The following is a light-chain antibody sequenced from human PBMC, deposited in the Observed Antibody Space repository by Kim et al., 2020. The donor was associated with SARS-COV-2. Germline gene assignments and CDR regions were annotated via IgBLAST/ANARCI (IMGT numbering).Light chain of an antibody. Sequence: RGTIHCDGSSSNIARNTVNWDQQVPGRAPNLLIHSRNQRPSGGPDRFSGSKSGTSGSLAISGLQSEDEADYYCASWDNGLNARVFGGGTQLTVL. V-gene: IGLV1-44*01. CDR3: ASWDNGLNARV. J-gene: IGLJ3*02. CDR2: SRN. CDR1: SSNIARNT.